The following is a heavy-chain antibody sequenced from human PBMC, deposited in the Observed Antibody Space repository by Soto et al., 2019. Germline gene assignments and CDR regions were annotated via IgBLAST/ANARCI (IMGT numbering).Heavy chain of an antibody. CDR3: ARDCLGSSGWLDY. CDR2: SYYSGST. Sequence: SEALSLTCTVSGGSISSYYWSWIRQPPGKGLEWIGYSYYSGSTNYNPSLKSRVTISVDTSKNQFSLKLSSVTAADTAVYYCARDCLGSSGWLDYWGQGTLVTVSS. V-gene: IGHV4-59*01. CDR1: GGSISSYY. J-gene: IGHJ4*02. D-gene: IGHD6-19*01.